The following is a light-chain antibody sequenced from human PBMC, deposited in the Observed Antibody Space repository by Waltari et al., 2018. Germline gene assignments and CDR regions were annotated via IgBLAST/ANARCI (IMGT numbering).Light chain of an antibody. CDR3: QSADSSGTYLYV. J-gene: IGLJ1*01. CDR2: KDS. V-gene: IGLV3-25*03. Sequence: SYELPQPPSVSVSPGQTARITCSAAALPKQYAYSYQQKPGQAPVLVIYKDSERPSGIPERFSGSSSGTTVTLTISGVQAEDEADYYCQSADSSGTYLYVFGTGTKVTVL. CDR1: ALPKQY.